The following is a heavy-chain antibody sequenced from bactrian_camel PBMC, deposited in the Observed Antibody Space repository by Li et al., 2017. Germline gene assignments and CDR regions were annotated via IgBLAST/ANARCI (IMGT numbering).Heavy chain of an antibody. CDR2: IDRDDATT. V-gene: IGHV3S1*01. D-gene: IGHD2*01. CDR3: AADGRPWFCSGARWPGHTEFGY. Sequence: GGSLRLSCTASILTVSSAYMAWFRRIPGSEREGVAAIDRDDATTYADSVKGRFSISKNNAKNTLYLQMNSLKPEDTAMYYCAADGRPWFCSGARWPGHTEFGYWGQGTQVTV. CDR1: ILTVSSAY. J-gene: IGHJ6*01.